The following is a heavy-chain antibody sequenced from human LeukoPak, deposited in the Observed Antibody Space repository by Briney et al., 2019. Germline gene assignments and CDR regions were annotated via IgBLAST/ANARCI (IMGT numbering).Heavy chain of an antibody. CDR1: GYSISGGYY. CDR2: IYHSGST. Sequence: SETLSLTCAISGYSISGGYYWGCLRQPPGKGLERVGIIYHSGSTYNNPPLSSRATSSVDTSKHQFSMKLSSATAAAPALYYCAREAQFNTVGATIRNFDSWGQGTLVTVSS. J-gene: IGHJ4*02. D-gene: IGHD1-26*01. V-gene: IGHV4-38-2*01. CDR3: AREAQFNTVGATIRNFDS.